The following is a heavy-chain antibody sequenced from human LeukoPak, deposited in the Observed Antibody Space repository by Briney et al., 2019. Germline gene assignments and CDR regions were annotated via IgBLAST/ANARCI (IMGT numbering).Heavy chain of an antibody. CDR3: ARDQSDRATNYGLDV. Sequence: SDTVSLTCTVSGFSVSGGGDYWRWIRQPPGEGLEWIGFGSYSGTTEYNPSLKSRVTISVDTSKNEFSLTLSSVTAADTAVYYCARDQSDRATNYGLDVWGQGTTVTVSS. V-gene: IGHV4-61*08. CDR1: GFSVSGGGDY. CDR2: GSYSGTT. J-gene: IGHJ6*02. D-gene: IGHD5-18*01.